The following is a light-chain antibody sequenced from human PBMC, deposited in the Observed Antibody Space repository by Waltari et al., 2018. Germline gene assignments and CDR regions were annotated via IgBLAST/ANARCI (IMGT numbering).Light chain of an antibody. Sequence: QSALTQPRSVSGSPGQSVTISCTGISSEVGDFNFVSWYQQHPGEAPKLIIYDYTKRPSVVPDRLSGSKSGNTASLTISGLQAEDESNYYGCSYIGTHTNWVFGGGTKLTVL. J-gene: IGLJ3*02. V-gene: IGLV2-11*01. CDR1: SSEVGDFNF. CDR3: CSYIGTHTNWV. CDR2: DYT.